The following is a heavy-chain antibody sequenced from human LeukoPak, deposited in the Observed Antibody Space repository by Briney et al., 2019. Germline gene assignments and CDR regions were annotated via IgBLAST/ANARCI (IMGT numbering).Heavy chain of an antibody. CDR2: IYGSGST. CDR3: TRSVDSTSWFDF. CDR1: VGSISSYY. D-gene: IGHD6-13*01. Sequence: SETLSLTCTVSVGSISSYYWSWIRQPAGKGPEWIRHIYGSGSTHYKSSLKSRVTMSLDTSNNEFSLRLTSVTAADTAVYYCTRSVDSTSWFDFWGQGTLVTVSS. J-gene: IGHJ4*02. V-gene: IGHV4-4*07.